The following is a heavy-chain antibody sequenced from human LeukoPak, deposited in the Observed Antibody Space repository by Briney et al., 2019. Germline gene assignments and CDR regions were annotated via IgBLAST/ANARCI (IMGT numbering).Heavy chain of an antibody. J-gene: IGHJ6*03. CDR1: GFTFSSYG. V-gene: IGHV3-23*01. Sequence: GGSLRLSCAASGFTFSSYGMSWVRQAPGKGLEWVSAISGSGGSTYYADSVKGRFTISRDNSKNTLYLQMSSLRAEDTAVYYCAKVAWGYSYGYYYYMDVWGKGTTVTISS. CDR2: ISGSGGST. CDR3: AKVAWGYSYGYYYYMDV. D-gene: IGHD5-18*01.